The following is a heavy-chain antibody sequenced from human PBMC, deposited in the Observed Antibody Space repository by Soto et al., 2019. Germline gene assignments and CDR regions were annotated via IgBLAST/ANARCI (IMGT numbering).Heavy chain of an antibody. J-gene: IGHJ4*02. CDR2: IWYDGSNK. D-gene: IGHD3-16*01. CDR1: GFTFRSHG. CDR3: ARWGDDKQSDY. V-gene: IGHV3-33*01. Sequence: QVQLVESGGGVVQPGRSLTVSCAASGFTFRSHGMHWVRQAPGKGLEWVAVIWYDGSNKYYADSVKGRFVISRDNTKNMLYLEMNSLSAEDTAVYYCARWGDDKQSDYWGQGTLVTVSS.